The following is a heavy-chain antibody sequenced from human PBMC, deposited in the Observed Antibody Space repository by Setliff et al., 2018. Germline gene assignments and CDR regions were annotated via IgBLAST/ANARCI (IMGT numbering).Heavy chain of an antibody. CDR2: ISSSGSTI. CDR1: GFTFSSYE. V-gene: IGHV3-48*03. CDR3: ARGAYGDYYFDY. J-gene: IGHJ4*02. Sequence: GGSLRLSCAASGFTFSSYEMNWVRQAPGKGLEWVSYISSSGSTIYYADSVKGRFTISRDNAKNSLYLQVNSLRAEDTAVYYCARGAYGDYYFDYWGQGTLVTVSS. D-gene: IGHD4-17*01.